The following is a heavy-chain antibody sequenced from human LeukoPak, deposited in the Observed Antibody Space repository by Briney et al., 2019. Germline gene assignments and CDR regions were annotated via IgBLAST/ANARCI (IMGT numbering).Heavy chain of an antibody. V-gene: IGHV4-4*07. CDR2: IYTSGST. CDR3: AREGSEMATINPYYFDY. D-gene: IGHD5-24*01. J-gene: IGHJ4*02. CDR1: GGSISSYY. Sequence: PSETLSLTCTVSGGSISSYYWSWIRQPAGKGLEWIGRIYTSGSTNYNPSLKSRVTMSVDTSKNQFSLKLSSVTAADTAVYYCAREGSEMATINPYYFDYWGQGTLVTVSS.